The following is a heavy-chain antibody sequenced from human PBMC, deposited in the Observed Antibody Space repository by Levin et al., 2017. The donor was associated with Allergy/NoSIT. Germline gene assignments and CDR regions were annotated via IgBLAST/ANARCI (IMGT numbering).Heavy chain of an antibody. Sequence: PGGSLRLSCAASGFTFSSYGMHWVRQAPGKGLEWVAVIWYDGSNKYYADSVKGRFTISRDNSKNTLYLQMNSLRAEDTAVYYCAREKRGRFLEWASSFDYWGQGTLVTVSS. CDR2: IWYDGSNK. D-gene: IGHD3-3*01. V-gene: IGHV3-33*01. J-gene: IGHJ4*02. CDR1: GFTFSSYG. CDR3: AREKRGRFLEWASSFDY.